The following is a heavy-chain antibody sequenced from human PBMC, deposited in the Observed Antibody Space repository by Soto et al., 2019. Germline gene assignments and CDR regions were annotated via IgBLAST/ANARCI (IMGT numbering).Heavy chain of an antibody. J-gene: IGHJ3*02. V-gene: IGHV3-66*01. CDR1: GFTVSSNY. D-gene: IGHD6-13*01. CDR2: IYSGGST. Sequence: ESGGGLVQPGGSLRLSCAASGFTVSSNYMSWVRQAPGKGLEWVSVIYSGGSTYYADSVKGRFTISRDNSKNTLYLQMNSLRAEDTAVYYCARVRGIAAAGSAFDIWGQGTMVTVSS. CDR3: ARVRGIAAAGSAFDI.